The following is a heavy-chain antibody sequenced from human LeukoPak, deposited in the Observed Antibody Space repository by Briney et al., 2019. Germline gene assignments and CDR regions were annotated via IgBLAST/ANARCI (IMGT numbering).Heavy chain of an antibody. D-gene: IGHD2-15*01. CDR2: IYYSGST. J-gene: IGHJ2*01. CDR1: GGSFSGYY. V-gene: IGHV4-59*01. CDR3: AGGGNCSGGSCHTYWYFDL. Sequence: SETLSLTCAVYGGSFSGYYWSWIRQPPGKGLEWIGYIYYSGSTNYNPSLKSRVTIAADTSKNQFSLKLSSVTAADTAVYYCAGGGNCSGGSCHTYWYFDLWGRGTLATVSS.